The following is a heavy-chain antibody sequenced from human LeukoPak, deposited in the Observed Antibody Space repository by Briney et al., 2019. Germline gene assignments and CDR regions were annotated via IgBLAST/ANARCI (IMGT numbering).Heavy chain of an antibody. J-gene: IGHJ4*02. V-gene: IGHV3-23*01. Sequence: GGSLRLLCAASGFTVSSNAMIWVRQPPGKGLEWVSAISGSGGTTYSADSVKGRFTISRDNSKNTLYLQMNSLRDQDTAVYYCTKGDGYSYGFCKDYWGQGTLVTVSS. D-gene: IGHD5-18*01. CDR3: TKGDGYSYGFCKDY. CDR1: GFTVSSNA. CDR2: ISGSGGTT.